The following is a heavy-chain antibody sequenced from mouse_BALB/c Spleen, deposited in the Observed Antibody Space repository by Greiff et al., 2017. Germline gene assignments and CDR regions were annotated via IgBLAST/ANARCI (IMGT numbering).Heavy chain of an antibody. J-gene: IGHJ1*01. Sequence: QVQLQQSGAELAKPGASVKMSCKASGYTFTCYWMHWVKQRPGQGLEWIGYINPSTGYTEYNQKFKDKATLTADKSSSTAYMQLSSLTSEDSAVYYCTRSEYGNYDWYFDGWGAGTTVTVSS. V-gene: IGHV1-7*01. CDR1: GYTFTCYW. CDR3: TRSEYGNYDWYFDG. CDR2: INPSTGYT. D-gene: IGHD2-10*02.